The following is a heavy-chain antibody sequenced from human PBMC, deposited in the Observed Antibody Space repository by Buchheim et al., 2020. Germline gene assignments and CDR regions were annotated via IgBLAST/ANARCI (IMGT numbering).Heavy chain of an antibody. Sequence: QVQLQQWGAGLLKPSETLSLTCAVYGGSFSGYYWSWIRQPPGKGLEWIGEINHSGSTNYNPSLKSRVTISVDTSKNQFSLKLSSVTAANTAVYYCARGRDYYGSGSYYNVVVRPKKNNWFDPWGQGTL. V-gene: IGHV4-34*01. CDR1: GGSFSGYY. J-gene: IGHJ5*02. D-gene: IGHD3-10*01. CDR3: ARGRDYYGSGSYYNVVVRPKKNNWFDP. CDR2: INHSGST.